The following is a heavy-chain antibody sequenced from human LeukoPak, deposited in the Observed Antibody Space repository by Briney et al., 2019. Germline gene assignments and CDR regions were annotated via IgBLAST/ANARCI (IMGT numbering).Heavy chain of an antibody. CDR3: ARGRRDIVVVPAAFPFFGRNNWFDP. J-gene: IGHJ5*02. CDR2: INHSGST. D-gene: IGHD2-2*01. CDR1: GGSFSGYY. V-gene: IGHV4-34*01. Sequence: SEILSLTCAVYGGSFSGYYWRWIRQPPGKGLEWIGEINHSGSTNYNPSLKSRVTISVDTSKNQFSLKLSSVTAADTAVYYCARGRRDIVVVPAAFPFFGRNNWFDPWGQGTLVTVSS.